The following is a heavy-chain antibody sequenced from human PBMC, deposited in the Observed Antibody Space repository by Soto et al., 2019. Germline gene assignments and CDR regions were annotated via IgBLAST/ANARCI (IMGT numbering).Heavy chain of an antibody. V-gene: IGHV4-30-4*01. CDR1: GGSISSGDYY. CDR2: MYYSGST. Sequence: PSETLSLTCTVSGGSISSGDYYWSWIRQPPGKGLEWIGYMYYSGSTYYNPSLKSRVTISVDTSKNQFSLKLSSVTAADTAVYYCAREVLGYCSGGSCHFHFDYWGQGALVTVSS. CDR3: AREVLGYCSGGSCHFHFDY. D-gene: IGHD2-15*01. J-gene: IGHJ4*02.